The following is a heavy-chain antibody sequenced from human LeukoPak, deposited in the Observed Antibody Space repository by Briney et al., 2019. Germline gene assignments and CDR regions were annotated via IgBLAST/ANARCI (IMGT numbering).Heavy chain of an antibody. CDR3: ARAGRFTAAAGY. CDR1: GGSFSGYY. V-gene: IGHV4-34*01. D-gene: IGHD6-13*01. CDR2: INHSGST. Sequence: SETLSLTCAVYGGSFSGYYWSWIRQPPGKGLEWIGEINHSGSTNYNPSLKSRVNISVDKSKTQFSLKLSSVTAADTAVYYCARAGRFTAAAGYWGQGTLVTVSS. J-gene: IGHJ4*02.